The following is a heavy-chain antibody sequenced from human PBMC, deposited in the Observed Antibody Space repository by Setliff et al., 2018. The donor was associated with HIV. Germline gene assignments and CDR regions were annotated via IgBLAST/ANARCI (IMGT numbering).Heavy chain of an antibody. CDR3: ARDGYYYDSSGHLVYYFDY. Sequence: ASVKVSCKASGYTFTSCGMNWVRQAPGQGLEWMGWINTYTGKPTYAQDFTGRFVFSLDTSVSTAYLQISSLKAEDIAVYYCARDGYYYDSSGHLVYYFDYWGQGTLVTVSS. V-gene: IGHV7-4-1*02. CDR2: INTYTGKP. CDR1: GYTFTSCG. J-gene: IGHJ4*02. D-gene: IGHD3-22*01.